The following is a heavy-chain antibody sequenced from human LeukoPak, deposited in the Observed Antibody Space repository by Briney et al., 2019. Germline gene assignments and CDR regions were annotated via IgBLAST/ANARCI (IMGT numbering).Heavy chain of an antibody. CDR1: GYTFTSYG. CDR2: TSTYNANT. D-gene: IGHD2-15*01. J-gene: IGHJ6*02. Sequence: GASVKVSCKASGYTFTSYGISWVRQAPGQGLEWMGWTSTYNANTNYAQKLQGRVTMTTDTSTSTAYMELRSLRSDDTAVYYCARPGHCSGGSCYPTAYYYYGMDVWGQGTTVTVSS. V-gene: IGHV1-18*01. CDR3: ARPGHCSGGSCYPTAYYYYGMDV.